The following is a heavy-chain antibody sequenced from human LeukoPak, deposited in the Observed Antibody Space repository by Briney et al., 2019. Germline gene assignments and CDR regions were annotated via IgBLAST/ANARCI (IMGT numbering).Heavy chain of an antibody. CDR3: AKAVNFGNLDY. Sequence: PGGSLRLSCAASGFTFSSYAMSWVRQAPGKGLEWVSSISGSGGSTYYADSVKGRFTISGDNSKNALYLQMNSLRAEDTAVYYCAKAVNFGNLDYWGQGTLVTVSS. J-gene: IGHJ4*02. V-gene: IGHV3-23*01. CDR2: ISGSGGST. CDR1: GFTFSSYA. D-gene: IGHD1-14*01.